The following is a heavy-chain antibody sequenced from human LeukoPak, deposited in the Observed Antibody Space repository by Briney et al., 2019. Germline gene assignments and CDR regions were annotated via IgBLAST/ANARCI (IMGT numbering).Heavy chain of an antibody. D-gene: IGHD3-10*01. CDR2: ISGSGGST. Sequence: HPGGSLRLSCAASGFTFSSYAMSWVRQAPGKGLEWVSAISGSGGSTYYADSVKGRFTISRDSVKNSLHLQMNSLRVEDSALYYCARDGVLYGSGDNWFDSWGQGTLVTVSS. CDR3: ARDGVLYGSGDNWFDS. J-gene: IGHJ5*01. CDR1: GFTFSSYA. V-gene: IGHV3-23*01.